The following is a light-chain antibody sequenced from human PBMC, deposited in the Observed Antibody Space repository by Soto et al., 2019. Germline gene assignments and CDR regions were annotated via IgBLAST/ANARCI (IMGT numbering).Light chain of an antibody. CDR2: GNS. J-gene: IGLJ2*01. CDR1: SSNIGANYD. V-gene: IGLV1-40*01. Sequence: QSVLTQPPSVSGAPVQRVTMSCTGSSSNIGANYDVHWYQQLPGTAPKLLIYGNSNRPSGVPDRFSGSKSGTSASLAITGRQAEDEADYYFQSYDRSLRAVVFGGGTKVTVL. CDR3: QSYDRSLRAVV.